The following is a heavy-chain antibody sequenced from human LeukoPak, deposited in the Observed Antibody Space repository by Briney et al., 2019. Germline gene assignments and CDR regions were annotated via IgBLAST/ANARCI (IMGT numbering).Heavy chain of an antibody. D-gene: IGHD4-17*01. CDR2: INHSGST. J-gene: IGHJ4*02. CDR1: GGSFSGYY. V-gene: IGHV4-34*01. Sequence: SETLSLTCAVYGGSFSGYYWSWIRQPPGKGLEWIGEINHSGSTNYNPSLKSRVTISVDTSKNQFSLKLSSVTAADTAVYYCARENGDYALDYWGQGTLVTVSS. CDR3: ARENGDYALDY.